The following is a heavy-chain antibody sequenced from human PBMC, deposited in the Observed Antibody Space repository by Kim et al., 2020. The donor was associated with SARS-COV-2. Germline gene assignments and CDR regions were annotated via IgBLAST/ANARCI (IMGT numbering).Heavy chain of an antibody. CDR3: ARGRRVVVVPAASYYYYYMDV. CDR2: INHSGST. J-gene: IGHJ6*03. CDR1: GGSFRGYY. Sequence: SETLSLTCAVYGGSFRGYYWSWIRQPPGKGLEWIGEINHSGSTNYNPSLKSRVTISVDTSKNQFSLKLSSVTAADTAVYYCARGRRVVVVPAASYYYYYMDVWGKGTTVTVSS. D-gene: IGHD2-2*01. V-gene: IGHV4-34*01.